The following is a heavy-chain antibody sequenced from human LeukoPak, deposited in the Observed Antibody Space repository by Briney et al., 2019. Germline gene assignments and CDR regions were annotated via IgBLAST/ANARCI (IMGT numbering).Heavy chain of an antibody. CDR2: INNGGSRT. CDR3: ATGGSDSSDYFFGFY. V-gene: IGHV3-74*03. D-gene: IGHD3-22*01. J-gene: IGHJ4*02. Sequence: GGSLRLSCAASGFTFSNYWMHWVRQAPGKGLVWVSRINNGGSRTMYADSVKGRFTISRDNARNALYLQMNSLRAEDTAIYYCATGGSDSSDYFFGFYWGQGTLVTVSS. CDR1: GFTFSNYW.